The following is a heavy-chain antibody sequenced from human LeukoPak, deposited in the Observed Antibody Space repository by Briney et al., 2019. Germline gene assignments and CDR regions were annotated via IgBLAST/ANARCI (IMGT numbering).Heavy chain of an antibody. V-gene: IGHV1-2*02. CDR1: GYTFTGHF. D-gene: IGHD3-16*01. CDR3: ARVVVPAGGGVVDY. CDR2: INPESGGT. J-gene: IGHJ4*02. Sequence: ASVKVSCKASGYTFTGHFIHWVRQAPGQGLEWMGWINPESGGTRYTQKFEGRITMTRDTSISAVYMELSRLRSDDTAIYYCARVVVPAGGGVVDYWGQGTLVTVSS.